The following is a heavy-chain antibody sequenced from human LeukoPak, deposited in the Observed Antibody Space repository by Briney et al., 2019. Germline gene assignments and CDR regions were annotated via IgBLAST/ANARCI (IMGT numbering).Heavy chain of an antibody. J-gene: IGHJ4*02. CDR3: ARGPRNSDWYSIDY. V-gene: IGHV4-4*07. CDR2: IYTSGST. D-gene: IGHD6-19*01. CDR1: GGSISSYL. Sequence: PSETLSLACTVSGGSISSYLWSWIRQPAGKGLEWIGRIYTSGSTDYNPSLKSRVTMSVDTSKNQFSLKLNSVTAADTAVYYCARGPRNSDWYSIDYWGQGTLATVSS.